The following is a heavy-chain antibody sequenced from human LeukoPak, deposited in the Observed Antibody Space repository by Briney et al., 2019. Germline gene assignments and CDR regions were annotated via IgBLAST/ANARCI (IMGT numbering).Heavy chain of an antibody. J-gene: IGHJ5*02. V-gene: IGHV1-2*02. Sequence: ASVKVSCKASGYTFTGYYMHWVRQAPGQGLEWMGWINPNSGGTNYAQKLQGRVTMTRDTSISTAYMELSRLRSDDTAVYYCARELTMGANRFDPWGQGTLVTVSS. CDR2: INPNSGGT. CDR3: ARELTMGANRFDP. CDR1: GYTFTGYY. D-gene: IGHD1-26*01.